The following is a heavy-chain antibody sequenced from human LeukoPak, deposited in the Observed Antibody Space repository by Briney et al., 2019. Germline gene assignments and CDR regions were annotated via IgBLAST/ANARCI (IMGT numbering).Heavy chain of an antibody. J-gene: IGHJ4*02. CDR1: GYISTSYY. CDR2: INPSGGST. V-gene: IGHV1-46*01. D-gene: IGHD3-22*01. Sequence: ASVKVSCKASGYISTSYYIHLVRQAPGHGLEWMGLINPSGGSTRYAQKFQGRVTMTRDTSTSTVYMELSSLRSEDTAVYYCARGPPGDSSGYYSHTFENWGQGTLVTVSS. CDR3: ARGPPGDSSGYYSHTFEN.